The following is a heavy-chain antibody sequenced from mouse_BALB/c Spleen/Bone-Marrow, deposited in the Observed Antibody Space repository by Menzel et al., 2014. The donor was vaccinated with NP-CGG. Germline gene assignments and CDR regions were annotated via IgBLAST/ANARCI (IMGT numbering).Heavy chain of an antibody. V-gene: IGHV5-12-2*01. J-gene: IGHJ4*01. D-gene: IGHD2-4*01. CDR2: ISNGGSST. CDR1: GFTFSYYT. Sequence: EVKLVESGGGLVQPGGSLKLSCAASGFTFSYYTMSWVRQTPEKRLEWVAYISNGGSSTYHPDTVKGRFTISRDNAKNTLYLQMSSLKSEDTAMYYCARDDYDVGGALDYWGQGTSVTVSS. CDR3: ARDDYDVGGALDY.